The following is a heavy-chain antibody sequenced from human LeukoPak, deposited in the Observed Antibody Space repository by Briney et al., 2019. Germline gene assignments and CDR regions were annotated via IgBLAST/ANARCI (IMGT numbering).Heavy chain of an antibody. CDR3: AKDQTDIVVVPAAMAPIDLGY. CDR2: ITSYSSTV. Sequence: GGSLRLSCAASGFTFSSYSMNWVRQSPGKGLEWVSYITSYSSTVYYADSVKGRFTISRDNSKNTLYLQMNSLRAEDTAVYYCAKDQTDIVVVPAAMAPIDLGYWGQGTLVTVSS. D-gene: IGHD2-2*01. V-gene: IGHV3-48*01. J-gene: IGHJ4*02. CDR1: GFTFSSYS.